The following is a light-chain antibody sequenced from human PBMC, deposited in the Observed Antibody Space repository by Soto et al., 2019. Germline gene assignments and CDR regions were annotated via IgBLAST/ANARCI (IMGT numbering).Light chain of an antibody. Sequence: QTVVTQEPSFSVSPGETVTLTCGLSSGSVSTDYYPSWYQQTPGQAPRTLIYSTNTRSPGVPDRFSGSILGNKAALTITGAQADDDSGYFCGLYMGSGISVFGGGTKLTVL. V-gene: IGLV8-61*01. CDR2: STN. J-gene: IGLJ3*02. CDR3: GLYMGSGISV. CDR1: SGSVSTDYY.